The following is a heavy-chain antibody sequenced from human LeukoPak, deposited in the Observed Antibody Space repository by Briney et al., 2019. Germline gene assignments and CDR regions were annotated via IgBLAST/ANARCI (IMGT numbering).Heavy chain of an antibody. Sequence: GSLRISCAASGFTFSSYEMNWVRQAPGKGLEWVSYISSSGSTIYYADSVKGRFTISRDNAKNSLYLQMNSLRAEDTAVYYCAREGARAALGYYFDSWGQGTLVTVSS. D-gene: IGHD6-13*01. V-gene: IGHV3-48*03. CDR2: ISSSGSTI. CDR3: AREGARAALGYYFDS. J-gene: IGHJ4*02. CDR1: GFTFSSYE.